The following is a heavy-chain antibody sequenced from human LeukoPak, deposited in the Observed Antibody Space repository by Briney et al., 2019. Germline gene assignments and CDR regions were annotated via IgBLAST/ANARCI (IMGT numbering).Heavy chain of an antibody. CDR1: GGTFSNHA. V-gene: IGHV1-69*06. CDR3: ARDPLGLTGTFDY. D-gene: IGHD1-1*01. J-gene: IGHJ4*02. CDR2: IIPIFGTA. Sequence: SVKVSCKASGGTFSNHAISWVRQAPGQGLEWMGGIIPIFGTANYAQKFQGRVTITADKSTSTAYMELSSLRSEDTAVYYCARDPLGLTGTFDYWGQGTLVTVSS.